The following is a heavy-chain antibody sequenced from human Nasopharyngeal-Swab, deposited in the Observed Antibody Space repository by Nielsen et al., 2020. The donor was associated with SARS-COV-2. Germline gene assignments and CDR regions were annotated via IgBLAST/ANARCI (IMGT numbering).Heavy chain of an antibody. D-gene: IGHD3-22*01. CDR3: ARRGYPATDY. V-gene: IGHV4-34*01. Sequence: WIRQPPGKGLEWIGEINDSGSTNYNASLKRRVTISVDTSKNQFSLKLSSVTAADTAVYYCARRGYPATDYWGQGTLVTVSS. CDR2: INDSGST. J-gene: IGHJ4*02.